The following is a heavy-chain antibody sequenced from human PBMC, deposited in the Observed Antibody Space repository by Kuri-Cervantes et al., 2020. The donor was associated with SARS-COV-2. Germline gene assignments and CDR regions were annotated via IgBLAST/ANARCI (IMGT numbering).Heavy chain of an antibody. CDR2: LYHTGST. D-gene: IGHD3-3*01. CDR3: ARAGYDFWSGYYWWFDY. Sequence: SETLSLTCTVSGYSISSGFYWGWIRQSPGKGLEWIGSLYHTGSTSYTSSLKSRVTISVDTSKNQFSLKLSSVTAADTAVYYCARAGYDFWSGYYWWFDYWGQGTLVTVSS. V-gene: IGHV4-38-2*02. J-gene: IGHJ4*02. CDR1: GYSISSGFY.